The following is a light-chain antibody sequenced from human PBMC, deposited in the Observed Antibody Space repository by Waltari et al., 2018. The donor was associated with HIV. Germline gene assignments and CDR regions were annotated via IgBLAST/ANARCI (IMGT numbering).Light chain of an antibody. J-gene: IGKJ4*01. V-gene: IGKV3-11*01. CDR1: QSVSSY. CDR3: QQRHNWPPLT. CDR2: DST. Sequence: EIVLTQSPATLSLSPWERATLSCRASQSVSSYLAWYQQKPGQAPRLLIYDSTHRATGIPARFSGSGSTTDFTLTISSLEPEDFGVYYCQQRHNWPPLTFGGGTKVEIK.